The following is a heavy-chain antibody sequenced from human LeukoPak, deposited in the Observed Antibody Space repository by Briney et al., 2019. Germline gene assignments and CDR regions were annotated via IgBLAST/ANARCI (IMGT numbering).Heavy chain of an antibody. V-gene: IGHV3-9*01. CDR1: GFTFDDYA. CDR3: AKDMSPGYDSSGYYRFDAFDI. J-gene: IGHJ3*02. CDR2: ISWNSGSI. D-gene: IGHD3-22*01. Sequence: HAGRSLRLSCAASGFTFDDYAMHWVRQAPGKGLEWVSGISWNSGSIGYADSVKGRFTISRDNAKNSLYLQMNSLRAEDTALYYCAKDMSPGYDSSGYYRFDAFDIWGQGTMVTVSS.